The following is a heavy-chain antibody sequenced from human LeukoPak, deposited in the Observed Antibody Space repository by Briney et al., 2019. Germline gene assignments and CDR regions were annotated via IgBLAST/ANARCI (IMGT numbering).Heavy chain of an antibody. V-gene: IGHV4-39*01. J-gene: IGHJ4*02. D-gene: IGHD3-3*01. CDR1: GGSISSSSYY. CDR2: IYYSGST. Sequence: MTSETLSLTCTVSGGSISSSSYYWGWVRQPPGKGLEWIANIYYSGSTYYSPSLRSRVTISVDTSKNQFSLKLTSVTAADTAVYYCARHASVSGNWPRPLDYWGQGMLVTVSS. CDR3: ARHASVSGNWPRPLDY.